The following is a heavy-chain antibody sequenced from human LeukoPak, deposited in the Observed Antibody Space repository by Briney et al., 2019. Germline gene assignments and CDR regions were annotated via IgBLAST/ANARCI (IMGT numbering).Heavy chain of an antibody. D-gene: IGHD1-26*01. Sequence: GGSLRLSCAASGFTFSSYAMSWVRQAPGKGLEWVSAISGSGDSTNYAGSVKGRFTISRDNSKNTLYLQMNSLRAEDTAVYYCAKALGGSYYFDYWGQGTLVTVSS. CDR3: AKALGGSYYFDY. CDR2: ISGSGDST. J-gene: IGHJ4*02. CDR1: GFTFSSYA. V-gene: IGHV3-23*01.